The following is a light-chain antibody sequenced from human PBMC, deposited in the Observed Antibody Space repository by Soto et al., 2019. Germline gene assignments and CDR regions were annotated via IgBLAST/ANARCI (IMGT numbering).Light chain of an antibody. CDR2: VVS. CDR1: QGIRND. V-gene: IGKV1-17*01. CDR3: LQHDTYPLT. Sequence: DIQMTQSPSSLSASVGDRVTITCRASQGIRNDLLGWYQQKPGKAPKCLIYVVSSLQSGVPSRFCGSGSGTEFTLTISSLLPEDYATYYCLQHDTYPLTFGQGTTVEIK. J-gene: IGKJ1*01.